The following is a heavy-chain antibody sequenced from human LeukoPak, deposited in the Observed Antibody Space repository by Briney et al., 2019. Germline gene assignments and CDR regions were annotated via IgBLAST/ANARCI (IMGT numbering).Heavy chain of an antibody. D-gene: IGHD6-6*01. J-gene: IGHJ4*02. CDR2: IDWDDDK. V-gene: IGHV2-70*11. Sequence: ESGPTLVNPTQTLTPTCTFSGFSLSTSGVCVSWIRQPPGKALEWLARIDWDDDKYYSISLKTRLTISKDTSKNLVVLTMTNMDPVDTATYYCARIPNSTAPRQRYFDYWGQGTLVTVSS. CDR3: ARIPNSTAPRQRYFDY. CDR1: GFSLSTSGVC.